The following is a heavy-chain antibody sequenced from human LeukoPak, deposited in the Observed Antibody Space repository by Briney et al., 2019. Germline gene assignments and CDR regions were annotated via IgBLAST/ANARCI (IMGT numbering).Heavy chain of an antibody. J-gene: IGHJ3*02. D-gene: IGHD6-13*01. CDR1: GFTFSNYE. CDR2: IRNDGSNK. CDR3: AKSSSSWSPFDI. V-gene: IGHV3-30*02. Sequence: GGSLRLSCAASGFTFSNYEMNWARQGPGKGLEWVAFIRNDGSNKYYGDSVKGRFTISRDNSKNTLYLQMNSLRAEDTAVYYCAKSSSSWSPFDIWGQGIMVTVSS.